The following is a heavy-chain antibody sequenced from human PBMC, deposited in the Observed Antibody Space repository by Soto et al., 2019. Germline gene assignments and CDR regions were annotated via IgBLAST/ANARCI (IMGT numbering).Heavy chain of an antibody. D-gene: IGHD2-15*01. CDR1: GYTFTSYG. CDR3: ARDRGVYCSGGSCYSGDAFEI. V-gene: IGHV1-18*01. CDR2: ISAYNGNT. Sequence: ASVKVSCKASGYTFTSYGISWVRQAPGQGLEWMGWISAYNGNTNYAQKLQGRVTMTTDTSTSTAYMELRSLRSDDTAVYYCARDRGVYCSGGSCYSGDAFEILRQGTMVTVSS. J-gene: IGHJ3*02.